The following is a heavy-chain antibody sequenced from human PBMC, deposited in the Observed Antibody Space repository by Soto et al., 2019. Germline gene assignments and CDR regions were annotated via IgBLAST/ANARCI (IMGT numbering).Heavy chain of an antibody. V-gene: IGHV4-31*11. CDR3: ARAWESSSWYEDY. D-gene: IGHD6-13*01. J-gene: IGHJ4*02. Sequence: SATLSLTCAVSGGSISSGGYYWSWIRQHPGKGLEWIGYIYYSGSTYYNPSLKSRVTISVDTSKNQFSLKLSSVTAADTAVYYCARAWESSSWYEDYWGQGTLVTVSS. CDR2: IYYSGST. CDR1: GGSISSGGYY.